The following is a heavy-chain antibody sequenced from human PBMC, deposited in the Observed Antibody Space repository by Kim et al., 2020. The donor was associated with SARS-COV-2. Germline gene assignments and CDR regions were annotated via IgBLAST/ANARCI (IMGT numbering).Heavy chain of an antibody. J-gene: IGHJ5*02. V-gene: IGHV1-69*02. D-gene: IGHD3-10*01. CDR3: ARKITMVRGVIDWFDP. Sequence: KCQGRVTITADKSTSTAYMELSSLRSEDTAVYYCARKITMVRGVIDWFDPWGQGTLVTVSS.